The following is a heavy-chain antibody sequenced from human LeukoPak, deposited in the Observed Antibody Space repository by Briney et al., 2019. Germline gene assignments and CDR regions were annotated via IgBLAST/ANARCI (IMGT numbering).Heavy chain of an antibody. CDR1: GDSVSSKTGA. V-gene: IGHV6-1*01. Sequence: SQTLSLTCGISGDSVSSKTGACNWLRQSPSRCLEWLGRTYYSSSFDHDYAGPLKIRISINANTSKTQFSLQLEPVTPEDTAVYYCARGNIEVAGTMGFDFWGQGTLVTVSS. CDR3: ARGNIEVAGTMGFDF. CDR2: TYYSSSFDH. J-gene: IGHJ4*02. D-gene: IGHD6-19*01.